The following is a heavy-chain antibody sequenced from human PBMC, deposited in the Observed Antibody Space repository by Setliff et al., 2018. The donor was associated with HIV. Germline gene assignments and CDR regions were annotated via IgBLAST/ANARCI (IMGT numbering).Heavy chain of an antibody. J-gene: IGHJ5*02. Sequence: ASVKVSCKASGYTFTDFYIHWVRQAPGQGLEWIGRINPKSGVADYLKKFQGRVTMTTDTSTNTAHMELIRPRFDDTAVYYCARAHFLVAMTRNWFDPWGQGTLVTVCS. CDR3: ARAHFLVAMTRNWFDP. V-gene: IGHV1-2*06. CDR2: INPKSGVA. CDR1: GYTFTDFY. D-gene: IGHD5-12*01.